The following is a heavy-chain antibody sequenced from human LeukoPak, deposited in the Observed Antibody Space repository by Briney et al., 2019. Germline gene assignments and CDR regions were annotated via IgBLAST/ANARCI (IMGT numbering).Heavy chain of an antibody. CDR2: IDSSGNT. Sequence: SETLSLTCTVSGGSISSGGYFWSWIRQSAGKGLEWIGRIDSSGNTNYNPSLKSRVTISLDTSKNQFSLKLSSVTAADTAVYYCARGYWNYGYWGQGTLVTVSS. J-gene: IGHJ4*02. CDR1: GGSISSGGYF. V-gene: IGHV4-61*02. D-gene: IGHD1-7*01. CDR3: ARGYWNYGY.